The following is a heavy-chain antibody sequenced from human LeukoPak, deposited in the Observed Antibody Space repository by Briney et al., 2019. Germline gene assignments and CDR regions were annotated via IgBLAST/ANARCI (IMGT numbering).Heavy chain of an antibody. CDR2: IYYTGSI. V-gene: IGHV4-30-4*02. Sequence: SDTLSLTCTVSGASISSGDYYWNWIRQSPGKGLEWIGYIYYTGSIYYNPSLKSRVIISVDTSKNQFSLNLSSVTAADTAVYYCARGLLSRDYDSSGFGYWGQGTLVTVSS. CDR1: GASISSGDYY. J-gene: IGHJ4*02. D-gene: IGHD3-22*01. CDR3: ARGLLSRDYDSSGFGY.